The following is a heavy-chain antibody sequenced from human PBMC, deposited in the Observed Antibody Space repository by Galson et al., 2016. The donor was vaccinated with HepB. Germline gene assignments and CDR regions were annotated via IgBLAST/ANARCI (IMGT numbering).Heavy chain of an antibody. J-gene: IGHJ4*02. CDR2: IWFDGNNK. CDR3: ARGGYYYDLSYYFDY. CDR1: GFTFSSYG. Sequence: SLRLSCAASGFTFSSYGMHWVRQAPGKGLEWVAVIWFDGNNKYYADSVKGRFTISRDNSKNTLYLQMNSLRGEDTAVYYCARGGYYYDLSYYFDYWGQGTLVTVSS. V-gene: IGHV3-33*01. D-gene: IGHD3-22*01.